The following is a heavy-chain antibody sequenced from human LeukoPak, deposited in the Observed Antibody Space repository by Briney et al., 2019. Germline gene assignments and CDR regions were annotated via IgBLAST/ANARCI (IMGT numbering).Heavy chain of an antibody. J-gene: IGHJ4*02. Sequence: SETLSLTCAVYGGSFSGYYWNWIRQPPGKGLEWIGEINHSGRTNYNPSLKSRVTISVDTSKNQFSLKLSPVTAADTAVYYCARVPRDGYNRPVDYWGQGTLVTVSS. CDR2: INHSGRT. V-gene: IGHV4-34*01. CDR1: GGSFSGYY. CDR3: ARVPRDGYNRPVDY. D-gene: IGHD5-24*01.